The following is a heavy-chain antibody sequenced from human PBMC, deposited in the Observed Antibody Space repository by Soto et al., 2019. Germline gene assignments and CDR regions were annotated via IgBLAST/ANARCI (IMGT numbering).Heavy chain of an antibody. CDR1: GDTFSFYS. Sequence: QVQLVQSGAEVRKPGSSVKVSCKASGDTFSFYSINWVRQAPGLGLEWMGRINPILSMSNYAQRCQGRVTMTADKSTSTAYMALSGLRSEDTAIYYCASSYGSGYRAFDYWGQGALVTVSS. J-gene: IGHJ4*02. CDR3: ASSYGSGYRAFDY. D-gene: IGHD3-10*01. CDR2: INPILSMS. V-gene: IGHV1-69*02.